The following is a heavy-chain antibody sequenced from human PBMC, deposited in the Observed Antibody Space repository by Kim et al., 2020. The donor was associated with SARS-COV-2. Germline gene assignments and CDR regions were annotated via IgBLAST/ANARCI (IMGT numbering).Heavy chain of an antibody. V-gene: IGHV1-58*01. J-gene: IGHJ4*02. CDR2: KT. D-gene: IGHD3-10*01. CDR3: AADRGEGFDY. Sequence: KTNYAKKCQERVTITRDMSTSTADMELSSRRSEDTAVYYCAADRGEGFDYWGQGTLVTVSS.